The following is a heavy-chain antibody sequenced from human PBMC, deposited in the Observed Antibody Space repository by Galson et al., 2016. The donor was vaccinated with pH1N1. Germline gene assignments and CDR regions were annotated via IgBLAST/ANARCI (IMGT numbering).Heavy chain of an antibody. CDR3: ARDRGFWSGLYFDY. CDR2: ISAYNGNT. CDR1: GYTFTSYG. J-gene: IGHJ4*02. Sequence: SVKVSCKASGYTFTSYGISWVRQAPGQGLEWMGWISAYNGNTNYAQKLQGRVTMTTDTSTSTAYMELRSLRSDDPAVYYCARDRGFWSGLYFDYWGQGTLVTVSS. D-gene: IGHD3-3*01. V-gene: IGHV1-18*01.